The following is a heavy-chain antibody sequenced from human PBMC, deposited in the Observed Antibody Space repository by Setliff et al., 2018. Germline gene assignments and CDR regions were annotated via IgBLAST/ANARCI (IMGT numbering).Heavy chain of an antibody. Sequence: GGSLRLSCAASGFTFSSSAMAWVRQAPGKGLEWVSAISSTITSTYYADSVKGRFTTSRDNSKNTLYLQMNSLRAEDTAVYYCAKHGAYNDFLTGYNFYYDMDVWGQGTTVTVSS. CDR1: GFTFSSSA. CDR2: ISSTITST. J-gene: IGHJ6*02. D-gene: IGHD3-9*01. V-gene: IGHV3-23*01. CDR3: AKHGAYNDFLTGYNFYYDMDV.